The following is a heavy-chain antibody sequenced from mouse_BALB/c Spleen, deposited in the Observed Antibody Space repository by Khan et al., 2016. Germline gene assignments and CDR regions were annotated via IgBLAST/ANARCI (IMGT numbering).Heavy chain of an antibody. V-gene: IGHV7-3*02. CDR3: ARDSHDDYDGFAY. CDR1: GFTFTDYY. Sequence: EVELVESGGGLVQPGGSLRLSCATSGFTFTDYYMNWVRQPPGKALEWLGFIRNKANGYTTEYSASVKGRFTISRDNSQSILYLQMNTLRAEDSATYYCARDSHDDYDGFAYWGQGTLVTVSA. J-gene: IGHJ3*01. D-gene: IGHD2-4*01. CDR2: IRNKANGYTT.